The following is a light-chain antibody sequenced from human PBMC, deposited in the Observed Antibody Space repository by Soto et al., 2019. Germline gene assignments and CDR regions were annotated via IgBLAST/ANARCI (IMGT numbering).Light chain of an antibody. J-gene: IGKJ2*01. CDR2: LGS. CDR1: QSLLHTNGYNY. CDR3: MQALQTPYT. V-gene: IGKV2-28*01. Sequence: VMSQSPLSLSVTPGEPASISCRSSQSLLHTNGYNYLDWYLQKPGQSPQLLIYLGSSRASGVPDRFSGSESGTDFTLKISRVEAEDVGVYYCMQALQTPYTFGQGTKLEIK.